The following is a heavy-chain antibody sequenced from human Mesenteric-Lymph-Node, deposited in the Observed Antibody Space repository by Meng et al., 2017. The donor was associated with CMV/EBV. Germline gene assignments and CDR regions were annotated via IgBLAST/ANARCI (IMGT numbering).Heavy chain of an antibody. Sequence: GESLKISCAASGFTFSSYWMSWVRQAPGKGLEWVANIKQDGSEKYYVDSVKGRFTISRDNAKNSLDLQMDSLRAEDTAVYYCVRDGGNYNFWSGSYYNYYFGLDVWGQGTTVTVSS. V-gene: IGHV3-7*01. D-gene: IGHD3-3*01. CDR1: GFTFSSYW. CDR3: VRDGGNYNFWSGSYYNYYFGLDV. CDR2: IKQDGSEK. J-gene: IGHJ6*02.